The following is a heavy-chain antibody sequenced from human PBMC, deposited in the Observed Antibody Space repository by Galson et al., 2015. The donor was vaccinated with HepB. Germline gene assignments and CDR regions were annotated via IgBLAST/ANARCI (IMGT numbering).Heavy chain of an antibody. J-gene: IGHJ4*02. Sequence: SLRLSCAASGFTFSSYGMHWVRQAPGKGLEWVAVIWYDGSNKYYADSVKGRFTISRDNSKNTLYLQMNSLRAEDTAVYYCARDYCSSTSCYSIPDYWGQGTLVTVSS. CDR1: GFTFSSYG. CDR3: ARDYCSSTSCYSIPDY. CDR2: IWYDGSNK. V-gene: IGHV3-33*01. D-gene: IGHD2-2*01.